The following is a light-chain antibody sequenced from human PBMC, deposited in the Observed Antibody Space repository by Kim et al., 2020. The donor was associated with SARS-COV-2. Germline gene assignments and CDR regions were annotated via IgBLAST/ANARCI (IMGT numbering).Light chain of an antibody. CDR1: QSFGGD. J-gene: IGKJ1*01. CDR3: QNYNDWPPWT. CDR2: GAS. V-gene: IGKV3-15*01. Sequence: EIVLTQSPATPSVSPGERVTLSCRASQSFGGDLAWYQQKPGQAPRLLIYGASTRATGVPDRFSGRGSGTEFILTISSLQSEDFALYYCQNYNDWPPWTFGQGTKVDIK.